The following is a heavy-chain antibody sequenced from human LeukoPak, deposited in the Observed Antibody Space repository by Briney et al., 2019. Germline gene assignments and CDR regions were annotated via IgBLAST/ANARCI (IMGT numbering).Heavy chain of an antibody. D-gene: IGHD3-22*01. J-gene: IGHJ4*02. V-gene: IGHV1-46*01. Sequence: ASVKVSCKASGYTFTSYYMHRVRQAPGQGLEWMGRINPSGGSTSYAQKFQGRVTMTRDTSTSTVYMELSSLRSEDTAVYYCARGGRATMIPKYYFDYWGQGTLVTVSS. CDR3: ARGGRATMIPKYYFDY. CDR1: GYTFTSYY. CDR2: INPSGGST.